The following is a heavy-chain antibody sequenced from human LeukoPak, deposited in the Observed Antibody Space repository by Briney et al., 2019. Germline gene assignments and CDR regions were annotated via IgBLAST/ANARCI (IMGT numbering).Heavy chain of an antibody. Sequence: SETLSLTCTVSGGSISTYYWSWIRQPAGKGLEWIGRISTTENTNYNPSLKSRVTISVDKSKNQFSLKLSSVTAADTAVYYCARQNGGNYVYFDYWGQGTQVTVSS. J-gene: IGHJ4*02. CDR1: GGSISTYY. V-gene: IGHV4-4*07. CDR3: ARQNGGNYVYFDY. D-gene: IGHD4/OR15-4a*01. CDR2: ISTTENT.